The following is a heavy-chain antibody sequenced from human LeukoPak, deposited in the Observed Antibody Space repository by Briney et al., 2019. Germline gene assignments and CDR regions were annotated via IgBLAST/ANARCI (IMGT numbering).Heavy chain of an antibody. CDR1: GISFKSYP. CDR3: AIYGGYDNWVDS. D-gene: IGHD4-17*01. V-gene: IGHV3-30*04. CDR2: ISYDGTKN. Sequence: GRSLRLSCGVSGISFKSYPMYWVRQAPGKGLEWVAVISYDGTKNYHADSVKGRFTISRDNSKNTLYLQMNSLRVEDTAVYYCAIYGGYDNWVDSWGQGTLVTVSS. J-gene: IGHJ5*01.